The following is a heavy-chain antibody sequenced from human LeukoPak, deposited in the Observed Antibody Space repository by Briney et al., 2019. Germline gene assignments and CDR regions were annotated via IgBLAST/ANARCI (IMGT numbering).Heavy chain of an antibody. CDR3: ARALWFGKKEYSETDY. V-gene: IGHV1-69*13. J-gene: IGHJ4*02. CDR1: GGTFSSYA. CDR2: IIPIFGTA. Sequence: SVKVSCKASGGTFSSYAISWVRQAPGQGLEWMGGIIPIFGTANYAQKFQGRVTITADESTSTAYMELSSLRSEDTAVYYCARALWFGKKEYSETDYWGQGTLVTVSS. D-gene: IGHD3-10*01.